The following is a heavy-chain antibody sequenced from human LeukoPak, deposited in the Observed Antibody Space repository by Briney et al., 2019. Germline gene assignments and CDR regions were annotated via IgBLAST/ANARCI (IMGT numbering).Heavy chain of an antibody. CDR3: ARDSTRGIVVVIDATSAFDI. J-gene: IGHJ3*02. CDR1: GGSISSSSYY. D-gene: IGHD3-22*01. V-gene: IGHV4-39*02. CDR2: IYYSGST. Sequence: SEALSLTCTVSGGSISSSSYYWGWIRQPPGKGLEWIGSIYYSGSTYYNPSLKSRVTISVDTSKNQFSLKLSSVTAADTAVYYCARDSTRGIVVVIDATSAFDIWGQGTMVTVSS.